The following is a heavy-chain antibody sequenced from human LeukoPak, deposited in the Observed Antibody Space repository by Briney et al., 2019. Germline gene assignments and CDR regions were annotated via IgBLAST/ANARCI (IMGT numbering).Heavy chain of an antibody. V-gene: IGHV3-23*01. J-gene: IGHJ4*02. CDR3: AKDPPPGVSGSYFDY. CDR1: GFTFDSSA. D-gene: IGHD1-26*01. CDR2: IFSSSATT. Sequence: GGSLRLSCAASGFTFDSSAMSWVRQAPGKGLEWVSGIFSSSATTNYADSVKGRFTISRDDSENTLYLQMNSLRAEDTAVYYCAKDPPPGVSGSYFDYWGQGTLVTVSS.